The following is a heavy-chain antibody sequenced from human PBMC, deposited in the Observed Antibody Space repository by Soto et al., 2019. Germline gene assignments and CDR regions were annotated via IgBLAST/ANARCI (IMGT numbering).Heavy chain of an antibody. V-gene: IGHV3-7*03. D-gene: IGHD3-10*01. J-gene: IGHJ5*02. CDR1: GFTLTTYW. CDR2: IRQDGGAQ. Sequence: PGGSPRLSCVAPGFTLTTYWMSWVRQAPGKGLQWVANIRQDGGAQYYVDSVKGRFTISRDNAKNSVYLQMDSLRVEDTAVYYCVREGHGSGSYLGFSWGQGILVTVSS. CDR3: VREGHGSGSYLGFS.